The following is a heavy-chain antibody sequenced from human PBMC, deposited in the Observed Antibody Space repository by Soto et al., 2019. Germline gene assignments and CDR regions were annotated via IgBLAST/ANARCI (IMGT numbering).Heavy chain of an antibody. CDR3: ARDNVASTNYFWFDP. V-gene: IGHV3-33*01. J-gene: IGHJ5*02. CDR2: VWNDGTNP. CDR1: GFTFSSYG. D-gene: IGHD1-7*01. Sequence: QVQLVESGGGVVQPGRSLRLSCAASGFTFSSYGVHWVRLTPGKGLEWVALVWNDGTNPYYADSVQGRFTISRDNSKNTLYLQMNRLSAEDTAVYYCARDNVASTNYFWFDPRGQGTLVTVSS.